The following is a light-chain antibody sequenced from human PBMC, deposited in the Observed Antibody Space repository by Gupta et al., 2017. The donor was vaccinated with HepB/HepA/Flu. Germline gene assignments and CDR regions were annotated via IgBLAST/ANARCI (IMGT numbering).Light chain of an antibody. Sequence: DIVMTQSPLSLPVTPGEPASISCRSSQSRLHSNGYNYLDWYLQKPGQSPQLLIYSGSKRAYGVPDRFSGSGSGTDFTLKISRGEAEDVGVYYCGQALQCPFTFGHGTKVDIK. CDR3: GQALQCPFT. CDR1: QSRLHSNGYNY. CDR2: SGS. J-gene: IGKJ3*01. V-gene: IGKV2-28*01.